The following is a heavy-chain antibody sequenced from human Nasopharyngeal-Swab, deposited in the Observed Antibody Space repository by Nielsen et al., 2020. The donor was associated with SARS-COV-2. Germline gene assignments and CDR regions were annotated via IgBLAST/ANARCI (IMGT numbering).Heavy chain of an antibody. CDR2: IYYSGST. Sequence: WIRQPPGKGLEWIGSIYYSGSTYYNPSLKNRVTISVDTSKNQFSLKLSSVTAADTAVYYCASQGSGSYYLLYYYYGMDVWGQGTTVTVSS. D-gene: IGHD1-26*01. CDR3: ASQGSGSYYLLYYYYGMDV. V-gene: IGHV4-39*01. J-gene: IGHJ6*02.